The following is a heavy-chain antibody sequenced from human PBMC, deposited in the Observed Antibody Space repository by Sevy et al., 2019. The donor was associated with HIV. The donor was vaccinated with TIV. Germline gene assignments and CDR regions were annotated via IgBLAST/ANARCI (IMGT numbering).Heavy chain of an antibody. CDR1: GYTFTGYY. CDR3: ARASTQWLVWHFDY. J-gene: IGHJ4*02. CDR2: INPNSGGT. D-gene: IGHD6-19*01. V-gene: IGHV1-2*02. Sequence: ASVKVSCKASGYTFTGYYMHWVRQAPGQGLEWMGWINPNSGGTNYAQKFQGRVTMTRDTSISKAYMGLGRLRSDDTAVYYCARASTQWLVWHFDYWGQGTLVTVSS.